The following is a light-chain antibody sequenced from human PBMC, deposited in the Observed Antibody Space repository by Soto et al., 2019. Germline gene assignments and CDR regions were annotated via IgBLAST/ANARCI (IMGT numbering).Light chain of an antibody. Sequence: QSALSQPPSASVTPGQRVTISCSGSSSNIGSNTVNWYQQLPGTAPKLRIYSNNQRPSGVPDRFSGSKSGTSASLAISGLQSEDEADYYCAAWDDSLTGYVFGSGTKVTVL. J-gene: IGLJ1*01. CDR1: SSNIGSNT. V-gene: IGLV1-44*01. CDR3: AAWDDSLTGYV. CDR2: SNN.